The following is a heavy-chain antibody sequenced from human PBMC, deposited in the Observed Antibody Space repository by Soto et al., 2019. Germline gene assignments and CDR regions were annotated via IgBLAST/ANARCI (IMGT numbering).Heavy chain of an antibody. D-gene: IGHD3-22*01. CDR1: GFTFDDYA. Sequence: SLRLSCAASGFTFDDYAMHWVRQAPGKGLEWVSGISWNSGSIGYADSVKGRFTISRDNAKNSLYLQMNSLRAEDTALYYCAKDTVGHYYDSSGFEGWGQGTLVTVSS. V-gene: IGHV3-9*01. CDR2: ISWNSGSI. J-gene: IGHJ4*02. CDR3: AKDTVGHYYDSSGFEG.